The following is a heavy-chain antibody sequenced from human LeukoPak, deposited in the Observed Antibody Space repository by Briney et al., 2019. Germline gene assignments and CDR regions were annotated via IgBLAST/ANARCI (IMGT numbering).Heavy chain of an antibody. D-gene: IGHD3-10*01. CDR3: ARGPLGFGELPYGMDV. CDR1: GGSISTYY. V-gene: IGHV4-59*08. CDR2: IYSSGTT. Sequence: SETLSLTCTVSGGSISTYYWTWIRQPPGKGLEWVGYIYSSGTTNYNPSLNSRVTISLDTSKNQFSLNLRSVTAADTAVYYCARGPLGFGELPYGMDVWGQGTTITVSS. J-gene: IGHJ6*02.